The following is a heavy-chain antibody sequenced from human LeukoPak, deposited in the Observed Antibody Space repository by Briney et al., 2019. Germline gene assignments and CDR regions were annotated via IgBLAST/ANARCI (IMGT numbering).Heavy chain of an antibody. V-gene: IGHV4-39*07. CDR2: IYYSGST. CDR1: GGFISSSSYY. J-gene: IGHJ4*02. D-gene: IGHD6-19*01. Sequence: SETLSLTCTVSGGFISSSSYYWGWIRQPPGKGLEWIGSIYYSGSTYYNPSRKSRVTISGDTSKNQLSLKLSSVNAADTAVYYCARNAEYSSGWYDYWGQGTLVTVSS. CDR3: ARNAEYSSGWYDY.